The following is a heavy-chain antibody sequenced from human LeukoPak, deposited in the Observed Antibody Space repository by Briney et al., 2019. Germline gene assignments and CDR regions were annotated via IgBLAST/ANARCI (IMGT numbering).Heavy chain of an antibody. CDR1: GFTFSSYG. D-gene: IGHD6-13*01. CDR2: ISYDGSNK. Sequence: PGGSLRLSCAASGFTFSSYGMHWVRQAPGKGLEWVAVISYDGSNKYYADSVKGRFTISRDNSKNTLYLQMNSLRAEDTAVYYCANVISAAAGTSRDAFEIWGQGTMVTVSS. V-gene: IGHV3-30*18. J-gene: IGHJ3*02. CDR3: ANVISAAAGTSRDAFEI.